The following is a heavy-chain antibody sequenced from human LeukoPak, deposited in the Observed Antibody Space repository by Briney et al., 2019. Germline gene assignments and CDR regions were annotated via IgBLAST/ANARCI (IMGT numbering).Heavy chain of an antibody. CDR3: ARAIRGSAVDTGDR. Sequence: PGGSLRLSCAASGFPYSRYWMRWVRQAPGKGLEGVANIKNDGSEEYYVDSVKGRFTISRDNARNSLFLQMHSLTVEDTAVYYCARAIRGSAVDTGDRWGQGTLVTVSS. V-gene: IGHV3-7*01. D-gene: IGHD3-10*01. CDR1: GFPYSRYW. CDR2: IKNDGSEE. J-gene: IGHJ4*02.